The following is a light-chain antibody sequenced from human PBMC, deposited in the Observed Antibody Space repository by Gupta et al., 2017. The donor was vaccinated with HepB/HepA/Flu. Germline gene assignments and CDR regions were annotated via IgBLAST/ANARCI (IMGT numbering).Light chain of an antibody. CDR3: QQDYSPPWT. CDR1: QSVLYRSNNNNY. Sequence: DIVMTQSPDSLAASLGERATINCKSSQSVLYRSNNNNYLAWYQQKPGQPPKLLIYWASTRESGVPDRFSGSGSGTDFTLTISSLQAEDVAGYYCQQDYSPPWTFGQGTKVEIK. J-gene: IGKJ1*01. CDR2: WAS. V-gene: IGKV4-1*01.